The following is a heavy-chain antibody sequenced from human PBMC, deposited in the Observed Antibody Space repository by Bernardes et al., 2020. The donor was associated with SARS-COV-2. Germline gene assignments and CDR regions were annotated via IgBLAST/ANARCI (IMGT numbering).Heavy chain of an antibody. V-gene: IGHV3-15*01. J-gene: IGHJ3*02. CDR1: GFALSDAC. CDR2: IKRKSDGETT. CDR3: TTSIDYYDSSAYDQDASDI. D-gene: IGHD3-22*01. Sequence: WETLRLSCAVSGFALSDACFSWIRQRPGKGLDLVGHIKRKSDGETTDYGSPVKGRFTLSRDASKNTLYLQMNSLKTEDTAVYYCTTSIDYYDSSAYDQDASDIWGQGTMVTVSS.